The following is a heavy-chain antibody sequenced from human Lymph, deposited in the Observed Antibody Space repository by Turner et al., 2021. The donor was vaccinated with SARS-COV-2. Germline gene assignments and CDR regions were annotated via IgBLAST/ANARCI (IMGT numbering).Heavy chain of an antibody. CDR1: GIIVSRNY. Sequence: EVQLVETGGGLIQPGGSLRLSCAASGIIVSRNYMNWVRQAPGKGLEWVSVMYSGGTTYYAYSVKGRFTISRDNSKNTLYLQMNSLRVEDTAVYYCARDLGTYGMDVWGQGTTVTVSS. V-gene: IGHV3-53*02. J-gene: IGHJ6*02. CDR2: MYSGGTT. CDR3: ARDLGTYGMDV. D-gene: IGHD6-13*01.